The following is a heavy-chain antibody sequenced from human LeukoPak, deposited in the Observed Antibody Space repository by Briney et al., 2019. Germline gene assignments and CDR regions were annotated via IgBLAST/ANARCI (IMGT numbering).Heavy chain of an antibody. V-gene: IGHV3-7*05. CDR2: INGDATTT. J-gene: IGHJ4*02. CDR1: GFSFRTYW. Sequence: GGSLRLSCAASGFSFRTYWLDWVRQAPGKGLEWVANINGDATTTNYVGSVKGRFTISRDNAKKSLYLQMNSLRADDTAVYYCARNFGYQQFDYWGQGTLVTVSS. CDR3: ARNFGYQQFDY. D-gene: IGHD5-18*01.